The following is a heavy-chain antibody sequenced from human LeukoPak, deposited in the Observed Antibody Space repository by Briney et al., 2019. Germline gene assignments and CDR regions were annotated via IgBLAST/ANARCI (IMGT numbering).Heavy chain of an antibody. CDR1: GFSFSDYA. J-gene: IGHJ4*02. CDR3: AKAFCRVGRCIYYFDL. V-gene: IGHV3-23*01. Sequence: PGWSMSLSCAASGFSFSDYAMNWGRQPPRRLLEWVSGTSGSGGSTYYSDSVKGQLTISRDNSKNTLFLQMSSLRAEDTALYYCAKAFCRVGRCIYYFDLWGQGTLVTVSS. D-gene: IGHD2-15*01. CDR2: TSGSGGST.